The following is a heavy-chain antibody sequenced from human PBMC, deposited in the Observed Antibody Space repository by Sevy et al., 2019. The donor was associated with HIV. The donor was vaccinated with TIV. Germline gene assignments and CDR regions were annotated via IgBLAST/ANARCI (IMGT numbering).Heavy chain of an antibody. Sequence: ASVKVSCKASGYTFTGYYMHWVRQAPGQGLEWMGWINPNSGGTHYAQKFQGRVTMTRDTSISTAYMELSRLRSDDTAVYYCARCGYSYGDWGAFDIWGQGTMVTVSS. D-gene: IGHD5-18*01. CDR2: INPNSGGT. CDR1: GYTFTGYY. CDR3: ARCGYSYGDWGAFDI. J-gene: IGHJ3*02. V-gene: IGHV1-2*02.